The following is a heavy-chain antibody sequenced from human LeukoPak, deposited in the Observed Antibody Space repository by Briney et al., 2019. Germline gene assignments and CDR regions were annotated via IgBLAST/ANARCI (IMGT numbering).Heavy chain of an antibody. CDR2: INPNSGGT. CDR3: ARDLGGYCSGGSCYYRNYYYYYYMDV. J-gene: IGHJ6*03. CDR1: GYTFTGYY. D-gene: IGHD2-15*01. Sequence: EASVKVSCKASGYTFTGYYMHWVRQAPGQGLEWMGWINPNSGGTNYAQKFQGRVTMTRDTSISTAYMELSRLRSDDTAVYYCARDLGGYCSGGSCYYRNYYYYYYMDVWGKGTTVTISS. V-gene: IGHV1-2*02.